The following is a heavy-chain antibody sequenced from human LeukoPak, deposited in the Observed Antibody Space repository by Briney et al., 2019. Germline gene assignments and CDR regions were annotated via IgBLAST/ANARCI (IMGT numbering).Heavy chain of an antibody. CDR2: INAGNGNT. J-gene: IGHJ5*02. CDR1: GYTFTSYA. Sequence: ASVKVSCKASGYTFTSYAMHWVRQAPGQRLEWMGWINAGNGNTKYSQKFQGRVTITRDTSASTAYMELSSLRSEDTAVYYCAVQQVATTPNWFDPWGQGTLVTVSS. D-gene: IGHD5-12*01. CDR3: AVQQVATTPNWFDP. V-gene: IGHV1-3*01.